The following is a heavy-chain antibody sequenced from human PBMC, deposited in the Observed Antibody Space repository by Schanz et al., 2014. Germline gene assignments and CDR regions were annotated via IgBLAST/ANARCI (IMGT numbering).Heavy chain of an antibody. J-gene: IGHJ3*01. D-gene: IGHD3-9*01. CDR3: ARETTIITGGAFDV. Sequence: QVQLVQSGAEVKKPGASVKVSCKASGYSFTTYGLNWVRQAPGQGPEWMGWISAFDDKTDYAQNFQGRLIMTTDTSTTIVYMELRGLRSDDTAVYYCARETTIITGGAFDVWGQGTMVAVSS. CDR1: GYSFTTYG. CDR2: ISAFDDKT. V-gene: IGHV1-18*01.